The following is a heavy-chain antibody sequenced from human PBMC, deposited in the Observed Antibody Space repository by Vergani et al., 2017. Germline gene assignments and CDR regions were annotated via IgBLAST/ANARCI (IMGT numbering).Heavy chain of an antibody. V-gene: IGHV3-74*02. CDR1: GFTFSSYW. J-gene: IGHJ5*02. CDR2: INSDGSST. D-gene: IGHD2-2*01. Sequence: VQLVESGGGVIQPGRSLTLSCAASGFTFSSYWMHWVRQAPGKGLVWVSRINSDGSSTSYADSVKGRFTISRDNAKNTLYLQMNSLRAEDTAVYYCARWGNVVVPAPPVTWGQGTLVTVSS. CDR3: ARWGNVVVPAPPVT.